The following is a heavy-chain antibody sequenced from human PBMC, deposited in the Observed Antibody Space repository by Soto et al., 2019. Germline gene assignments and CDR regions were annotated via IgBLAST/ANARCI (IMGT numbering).Heavy chain of an antibody. CDR3: ARGGDGYNKAYQFYFDC. J-gene: IGHJ4*02. Sequence: ASVKVSCKASGGTFSSYTISWVRQARGQGLEWMGGIIPMFGTTRYAQKFQGGVTITAEKSTNTAYMELSSLRSEDTAVYYCARGGDGYNKAYQFYFDCWGQGTLVTVSS. CDR1: GGTFSSYT. CDR2: IIPMFGTT. D-gene: IGHD5-12*01. V-gene: IGHV1-69*06.